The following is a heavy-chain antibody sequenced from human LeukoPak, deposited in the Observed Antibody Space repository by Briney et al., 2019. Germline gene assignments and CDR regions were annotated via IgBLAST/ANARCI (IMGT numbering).Heavy chain of an antibody. J-gene: IGHJ5*02. Sequence: SARVSSKAAVYTFIVYYMYCVRHAPGQGLEWMWRGNRNRCEHDYPQNSQGTITMPRDQSISTAYMELNNLRSDDPAVYYCARGYCSGGTCYLVENWFDPWGQGTLVTVSS. CDR2: GNRNRCEH. V-gene: IGHV1-2*06. CDR3: ARGYCSGGTCYLVENWFDP. CDR1: VYTFIVYY. D-gene: IGHD2-15*01.